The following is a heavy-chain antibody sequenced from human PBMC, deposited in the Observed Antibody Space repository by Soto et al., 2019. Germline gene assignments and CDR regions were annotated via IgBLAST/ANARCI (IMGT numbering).Heavy chain of an antibody. J-gene: IGHJ6*02. V-gene: IGHV4-34*01. Sequence: SETLSLTCTVSGVSFSGYYWSWIRQPPGKGLEWIGEINHSGSTNYNPSLKSRVTVSVDTSKNQFSLKLSSVTAADTAVYYCARLNPITMVRGVIGYYYYGMDVWGQGTTVTVSS. CDR3: ARLNPITMVRGVIGYYYYGMDV. D-gene: IGHD3-10*01. CDR2: INHSGST. CDR1: GVSFSGYY.